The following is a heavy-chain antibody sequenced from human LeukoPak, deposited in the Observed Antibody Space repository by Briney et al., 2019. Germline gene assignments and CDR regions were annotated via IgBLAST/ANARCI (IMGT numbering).Heavy chain of an antibody. CDR2: IYSGGST. V-gene: IGHV3-66*01. CDR1: GFTLSSYS. Sequence: GGSLRLSCVASGFTLSSYSMNWVRQAPGKGLEWVSVIYSGGSTYYADPVKGRFTISSDNSKNTLYLQMNSLRDEDTTVYYCAREAHLSTVTVYWGQGTLVTVSS. CDR3: AREAHLSTVTVY. D-gene: IGHD4-17*01. J-gene: IGHJ4*02.